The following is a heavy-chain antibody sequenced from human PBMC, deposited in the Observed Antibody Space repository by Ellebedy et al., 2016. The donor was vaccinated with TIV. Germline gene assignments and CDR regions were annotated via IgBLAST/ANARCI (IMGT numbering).Heavy chain of an antibody. D-gene: IGHD5-12*01. Sequence: AASVKVSCKASGYTFTGYFIHWVRQAPGQEFEWMGWINPNSGATKYAQKFQGRVTITRDTPISTAYMDLNSLISDDTALYYCAREGGSSGYSSPTGDFYAMDVWGQGTTVTVSS. CDR1: GYTFTGYF. J-gene: IGHJ6*02. CDR3: AREGGSSGYSSPTGDFYAMDV. CDR2: INPNSGAT. V-gene: IGHV1-2*02.